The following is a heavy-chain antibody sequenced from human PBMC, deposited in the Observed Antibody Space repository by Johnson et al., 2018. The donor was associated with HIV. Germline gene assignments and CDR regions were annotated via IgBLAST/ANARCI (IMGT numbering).Heavy chain of an antibody. V-gene: IGHV3-30-3*01. J-gene: IGHJ3*02. D-gene: IGHD3-3*01. CDR2: ISYDGSNK. CDR3: ARDGLEVDAFDI. CDR1: GFTFSSYP. Sequence: QVQLVESGGGVVQPGRSLRLSCEASGFTFSSYPMHWVRQAPGKGLEWVAVISYDGSNKYYADSVKGRFTISRDNSKNTLYLQMNSLRAEDTAVYYCARDGLEVDAFDILGQWTMVTVSS.